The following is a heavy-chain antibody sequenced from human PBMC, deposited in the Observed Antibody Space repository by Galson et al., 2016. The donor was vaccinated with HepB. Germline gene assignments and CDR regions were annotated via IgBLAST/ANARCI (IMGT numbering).Heavy chain of an antibody. CDR2: TYYMSQWYY. CDR3: ARGGYWTTVGVFDA. Sequence: CAISGDSVSSDRATRNWFRQSPSRGLEWLGRTYYMSQWYYDYAVSVKSRMTITPDTSKNQFSLHLDSVTPDDAAAYFCARGGYWTTVGVFDAWGQGTHVTVSS. J-gene: IGHJ4*02. D-gene: IGHD4-17*01. CDR1: GDSVSSDRAT. V-gene: IGHV6-1*01.